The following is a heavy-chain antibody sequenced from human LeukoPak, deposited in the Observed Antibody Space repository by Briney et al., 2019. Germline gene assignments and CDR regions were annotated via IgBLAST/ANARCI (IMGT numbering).Heavy chain of an antibody. V-gene: IGHV3-74*01. CDR3: ASGSGGNYPAR. D-gene: IGHD4-23*01. J-gene: IGHJ4*02. CDR1: GFTFSSYW. CDR2: INSDGSST. Sequence: GGSLRLSCAASGFTFSSYWMHWVRQAPGKGLVWVSRINSDGSSTSYADSVKGRFTISRDNAKNSLYLQMNSLRAEDTAVYYCASGSGGNYPARWGQGTLVTVSS.